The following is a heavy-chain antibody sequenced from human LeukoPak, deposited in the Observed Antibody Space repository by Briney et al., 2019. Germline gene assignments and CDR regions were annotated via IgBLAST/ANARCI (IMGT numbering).Heavy chain of an antibody. J-gene: IGHJ6*03. V-gene: IGHV1-69*05. Sequence: SVKVSCKASGYTFTSYGISWVRQAPGQGLEWMGGIMPLFNTANYAQQFQGRVTITTDESTSTAYMELSSLRFEDTAMYYCARVDRYHYYLDVWGKGTTVTVSS. CDR3: ARVDRYHYYLDV. CDR1: GYTFTSYG. CDR2: IMPLFNTA.